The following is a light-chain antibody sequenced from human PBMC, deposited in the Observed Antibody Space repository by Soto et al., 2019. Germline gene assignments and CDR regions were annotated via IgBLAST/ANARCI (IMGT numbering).Light chain of an antibody. V-gene: IGLV2-23*01. Sequence: QSVLTQPASVSGSPGQSITISCTGTSSDVGSYNLVSWYQQHPGKAPKLMIYEGSERPSGVSNRFSGSKSGNTASLTISGLQAEDEADYYCCSFAGSYTYVFGTGTKLTVL. CDR3: CSFAGSYTYV. CDR2: EGS. J-gene: IGLJ1*01. CDR1: SSDVGSYNL.